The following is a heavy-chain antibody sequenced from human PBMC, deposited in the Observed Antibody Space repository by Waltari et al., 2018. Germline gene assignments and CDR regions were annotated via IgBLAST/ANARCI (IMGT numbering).Heavy chain of an antibody. J-gene: IGHJ6*02. CDR3: ARRRPSSARWFGELLYGGRECYYGMDV. CDR1: GGSFSGYY. V-gene: IGHV4-34*01. D-gene: IGHD3-10*01. Sequence: QVQLQQWGAGLLKPSETLSLTCAVYGGSFSGYYWSWIRQPPGKGLAWIGDINNSGSTNYHPSRTRRVTISLDTAKNQFSLKLSSVTAADTAVYYCARRRPSSARWFGELLYGGRECYYGMDVWGQGTTVTVSS. CDR2: INNSGST.